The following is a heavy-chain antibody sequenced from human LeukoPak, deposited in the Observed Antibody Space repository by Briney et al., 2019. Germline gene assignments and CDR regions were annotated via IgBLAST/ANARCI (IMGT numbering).Heavy chain of an antibody. D-gene: IGHD6-13*01. CDR3: ARLRQGGVYYFDY. V-gene: IGHV1-2*06. J-gene: IGHJ4*02. Sequence: GESLKISCKGSGYSFSTYWINWVRQAPGQGLEWMGRINPNSGGTNYAQKFQGRVTMTRDTSISTAYMELSRLRSDDTAVYYCARLRQGGVYYFDYWGQGTLVTVSS. CDR1: GYSFSTYW. CDR2: INPNSGGT.